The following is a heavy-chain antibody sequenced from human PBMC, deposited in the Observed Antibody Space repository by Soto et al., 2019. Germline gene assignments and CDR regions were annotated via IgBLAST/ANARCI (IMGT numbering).Heavy chain of an antibody. CDR1: GGSFSGYY. J-gene: IGHJ6*02. Sequence: SETLSLTCTVYGGSFSGYYWSWIRQPPGKGLEWIGEINHSGSTNYNPSLKSRVTISVDTSKSQFSLKLSSVTAADTAVYYCARPGHAPRAPYYYGMDVWGQGTTVT. D-gene: IGHD3-10*01. CDR3: ARPGHAPRAPYYYGMDV. V-gene: IGHV4-34*01. CDR2: INHSGST.